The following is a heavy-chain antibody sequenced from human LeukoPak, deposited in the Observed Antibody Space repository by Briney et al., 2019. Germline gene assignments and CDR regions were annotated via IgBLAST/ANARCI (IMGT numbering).Heavy chain of an antibody. J-gene: IGHJ4*02. CDR1: GFTFSNYG. CDR2: IWFDGNNQ. V-gene: IGHV3-33*01. D-gene: IGHD2-15*01. CDR3: ARDLGYCSDGSCPQNY. Sequence: GGSLRLSCAASGFTFSNYGMHWVRQAPGKGLEWVAVIWFDGNNQYYADSVKGRFTISRDNSKNTLYLQMSSLRAEDTAVYYCARDLGYCSDGSCPQNYWGQGTRVTVSS.